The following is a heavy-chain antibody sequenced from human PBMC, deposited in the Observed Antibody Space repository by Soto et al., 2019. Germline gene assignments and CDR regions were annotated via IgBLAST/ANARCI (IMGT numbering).Heavy chain of an antibody. CDR1: GHSLNKYD. CDR2: VNPNSGEK. CDR3: AIPYTSGWDDAFDI. J-gene: IGHJ3*02. D-gene: IGHD6-19*01. V-gene: IGHV1-8*03. Sequence: ASVKVACKASGHSLNKYDINWVRQAPGQGLEWMGWVNPNSGEKGFAQKFQGRVTITADKSTSTAYMELSSLRSEDTAVYYCAIPYTSGWDDAFDIWGQGTMVTVS.